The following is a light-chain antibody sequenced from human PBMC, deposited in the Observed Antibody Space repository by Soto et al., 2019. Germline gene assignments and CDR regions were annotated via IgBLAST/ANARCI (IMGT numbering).Light chain of an antibody. CDR1: SGNIASNY. CDR3: QSYDSSIRVVV. J-gene: IGLJ2*01. CDR2: EDN. Sequence: NFMLTQPHSVSASPGKTVTISCTGSSGNIASNYVQWYQQRPGSAPTTVIYEDNQRPSGVPDRFSGSIDSSSNSASLTISGLKTEDEAAYYCQSYDSSIRVVVFGGGTKLTVL. V-gene: IGLV6-57*02.